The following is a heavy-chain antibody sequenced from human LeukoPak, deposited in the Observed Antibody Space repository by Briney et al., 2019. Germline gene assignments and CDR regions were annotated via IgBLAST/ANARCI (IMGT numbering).Heavy chain of an antibody. D-gene: IGHD3-10*01. Sequence: SETLSLTCTVSGGSISSYYWSWIRQPPGKGLEWIGYIYYGGSTNYNPSLKSRVTISVDTSKNQFSLKLSSVTAADTAVYYCARSADYYGSGSYQLKFDPWGQGTLVTVSS. CDR3: ARSADYYGSGSYQLKFDP. CDR1: GGSISSYY. CDR2: IYYGGST. J-gene: IGHJ5*02. V-gene: IGHV4-59*08.